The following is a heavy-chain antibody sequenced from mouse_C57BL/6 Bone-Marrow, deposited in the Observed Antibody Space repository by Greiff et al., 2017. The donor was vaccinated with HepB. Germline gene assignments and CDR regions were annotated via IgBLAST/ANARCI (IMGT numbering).Heavy chain of an antibody. D-gene: IGHD2-10*02. CDR2: GQGLEWIG. V-gene: IGHV1-87*01. J-gene: IGHJ4*01. CDR1: YTFSRRVH. CDR3: SEDSAVYYCAWGVCLDYYAMDY. Sequence: VQLQQSGPELARPWASVKISCQAFYTFSRRVHFAIRDTNYWMQWVKQRPGQGLEWIGAIYPGNGDTSYNQKFKGKATLTADKSSSTAYMQRSSLTSEDSAVYYCAWGVCLDYYAMDYWGQGTSVTVSS.